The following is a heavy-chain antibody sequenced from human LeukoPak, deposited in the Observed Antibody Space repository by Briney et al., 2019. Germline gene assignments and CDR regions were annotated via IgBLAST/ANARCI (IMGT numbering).Heavy chain of an antibody. CDR3: ARVRGTLRPNYYYYYMDV. Sequence: SETLSLTCTVSGGSISSYYWSWIRQPAGKGLEWIGRIYTSGSTNYNPSLKSRVTMSVDTSKNQFSLKLSSVTAAVTAAYYCARVRGTLRPNYYYYYMDVWGKGTTVTVSS. CDR1: GGSISSYY. D-gene: IGHD1-1*01. J-gene: IGHJ6*03. CDR2: IYTSGST. V-gene: IGHV4-4*07.